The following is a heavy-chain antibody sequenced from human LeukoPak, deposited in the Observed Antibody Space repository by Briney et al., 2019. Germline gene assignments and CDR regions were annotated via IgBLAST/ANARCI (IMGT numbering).Heavy chain of an antibody. V-gene: IGHV1-2*02. CDR3: ARDAGNDYVDY. J-gene: IGHJ4*02. D-gene: IGHD4/OR15-4a*01. Sequence: ASVKVSCKTSGYTFTGYYMHWVRQAPGQGLEWLGLINPTTRDTNYAQTFPRRVTMTGHTSISTAYMELSRLTSDDTAVYYCARDAGNDYVDYWGQGTLVTVSS. CDR1: GYTFTGYY. CDR2: INPTTRDT.